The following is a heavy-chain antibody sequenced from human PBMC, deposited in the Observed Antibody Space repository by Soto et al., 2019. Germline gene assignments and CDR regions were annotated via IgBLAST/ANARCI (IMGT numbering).Heavy chain of an antibody. CDR3: ARGLEYYDFWSGYSDY. CDR1: GYSISREYY. Sequence: SETLSLTFAVSGYSISREYYWGWIRQPPGKGLEWIGSISHSGTTYYKPSLKSRVTISLDTSKNQFSLKLTSVTAADTAVYYCARGLEYYDFWSGYSDYWGQGTLVTASS. D-gene: IGHD3-3*01. V-gene: IGHV4-38-2*01. CDR2: ISHSGTT. J-gene: IGHJ4*02.